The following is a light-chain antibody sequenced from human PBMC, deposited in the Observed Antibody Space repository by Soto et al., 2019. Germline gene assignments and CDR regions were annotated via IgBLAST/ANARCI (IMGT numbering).Light chain of an antibody. CDR1: SSDVGGYNY. J-gene: IGLJ1*01. CDR3: SSYTRRSNIV. Sequence: QSALTQPASVSGSPGQSITISCTGTSSDVGGYNYVPWYQHHPDKAPKLIIFGVSNRPAGISNRFSGSKSGNMASLTISGLQAEDEADYYCSSYTRRSNIVFGTGTKVTAL. CDR2: GVS. V-gene: IGLV2-14*01.